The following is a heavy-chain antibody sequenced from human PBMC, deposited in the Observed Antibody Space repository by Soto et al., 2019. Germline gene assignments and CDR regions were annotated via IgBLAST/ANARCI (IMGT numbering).Heavy chain of an antibody. D-gene: IGHD4-17*01. Sequence: QVKLQETGPGLVKPSETLSLTCTVSGGSIRSYYWSWIRQPPGKGLEWIGYIYYSGSTTYNPSLKSRVTISVDTSKNQFSLELSSVTAADTAVYYCARRYGPGFDYWGQGTLVTVSS. CDR3: ARRYGPGFDY. J-gene: IGHJ4*02. CDR2: IYYSGST. CDR1: GGSIRSYY. V-gene: IGHV4-59*08.